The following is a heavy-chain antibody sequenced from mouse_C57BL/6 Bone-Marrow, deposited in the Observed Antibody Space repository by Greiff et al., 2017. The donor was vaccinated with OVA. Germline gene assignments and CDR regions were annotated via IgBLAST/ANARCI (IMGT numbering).Heavy chain of an antibody. J-gene: IGHJ1*03. V-gene: IGHV1-81*01. D-gene: IGHD1-1*01. CDR3: ARRGGSSSHWYFDV. Sequence: QVQLKESGAELARPGASVKLSCKASGYTFTSYGISWVKQRTGQGLEWIGEIYPRSGNTYYNEKFKGKATLTADKSSSTAYMELRSLTSEDSAVYFCARRGGSSSHWYFDVWGTGTTVTVSS. CDR2: IYPRSGNT. CDR1: GYTFTSYG.